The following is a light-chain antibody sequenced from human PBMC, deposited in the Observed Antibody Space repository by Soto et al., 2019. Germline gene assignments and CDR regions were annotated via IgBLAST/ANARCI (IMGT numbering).Light chain of an antibody. J-gene: IGLJ2*01. V-gene: IGLV2-11*01. CDR3: CSYAGTYTVL. CDR2: EVS. CDR1: SSDVGGYNY. Sequence: QSALTQPRSVSGSPGQSVTISCTGTSSDVGGYNYVSWYQQHPDKAPKLMIYEVSKRPSGAPDRFSGSKSGNTASLTISGLQTEDEADYYCCSYAGTYTVLFGGGTKLTVL.